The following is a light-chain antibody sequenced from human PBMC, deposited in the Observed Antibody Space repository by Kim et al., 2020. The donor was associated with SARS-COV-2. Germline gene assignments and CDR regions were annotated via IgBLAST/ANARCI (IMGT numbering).Light chain of an antibody. Sequence: SPGEGATPSCRASQSISSSYLAWYQQKPGQAPRLLIYGASSRATGIPDRFSGSGSGTDFTLTSSRLEPEDFAVYSCQQYGSSPGTFGQGTKVDIK. J-gene: IGKJ1*01. CDR1: QSISSSY. V-gene: IGKV3-20*01. CDR2: GAS. CDR3: QQYGSSPGT.